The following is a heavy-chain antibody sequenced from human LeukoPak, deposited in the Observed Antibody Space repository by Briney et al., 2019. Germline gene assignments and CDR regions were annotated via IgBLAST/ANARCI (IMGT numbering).Heavy chain of an antibody. Sequence: SETLSLTCTVSGGSISSSSYFWGWIRQPPGRGLEWIGNIYYSGSTYYNPSLKSRVTISVDTSKNQFSLKLSSVTAADTAVYYCARLSSLDAFDIWGRGTMVTVSS. V-gene: IGHV4-39*01. J-gene: IGHJ3*02. CDR3: ARLSSLDAFDI. CDR1: GGSISSSSYF. CDR2: IYYSGST.